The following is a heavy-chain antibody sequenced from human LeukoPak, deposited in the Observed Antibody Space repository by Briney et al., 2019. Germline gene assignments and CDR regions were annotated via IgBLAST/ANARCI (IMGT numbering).Heavy chain of an antibody. D-gene: IGHD7-27*01. V-gene: IGHV4-59*08. J-gene: IGHJ4*02. CDR1: GGSISSNY. CDR2: ISYSGST. CDR3: ARHDGRLELGN. Sequence: PSETLSLTCTVSGGSISSNYWSWIRQPPGKGLEWIGYISYSGSTNYNPSLKSRVTISVDTSKNQFSLKLGSVTAADTAVYYCARHDGRLELGNWGQGTLVTVSS.